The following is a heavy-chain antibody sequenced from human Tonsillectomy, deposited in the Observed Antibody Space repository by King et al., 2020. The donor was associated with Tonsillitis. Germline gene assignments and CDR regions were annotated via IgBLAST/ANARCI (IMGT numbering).Heavy chain of an antibody. J-gene: IGHJ5*02. V-gene: IGHV3-30*01. Sequence: VQLVESGGGVVQPGRSLRLSCAASGFTFSTYTMHWVRQAPGKGLDWVALISFEGSNKNYADSVKGRFTISRDNSKNTLYLQINSLRVEDTAVYYCARAGYDGNGYYFDLWGQGTLVTVSS. D-gene: IGHD3-22*01. CDR3: ARAGYDGNGYYFDL. CDR1: GFTFSTYT. CDR2: ISFEGSNK.